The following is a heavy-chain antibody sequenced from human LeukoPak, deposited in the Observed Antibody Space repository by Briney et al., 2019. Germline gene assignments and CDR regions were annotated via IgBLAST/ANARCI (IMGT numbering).Heavy chain of an antibody. CDR3: TRGGSYPTGAHTDY. V-gene: IGHV3-48*03. D-gene: IGHD1-26*01. CDR2: ISSSGSTI. Sequence: GGSLRLSCAASGFTFSSYETNWVREAPGGGVEWVSYISSSGSTIYYADSVKGRFTISRDNAKNSLYLQMNSLRAEDTALYYRTRGGSYPTGAHTDYWGQGTLVTVSS. J-gene: IGHJ4*02. CDR1: GFTFSSYE.